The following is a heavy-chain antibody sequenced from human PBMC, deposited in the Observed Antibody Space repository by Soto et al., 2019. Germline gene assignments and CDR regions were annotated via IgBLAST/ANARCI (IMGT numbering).Heavy chain of an antibody. CDR1: VVTFVNQF. J-gene: IGHJ4*02. CDR3: ANVPEYHFCSGYRYSFDY. Sequence: PWLSXRLSWSSCVVTFVNQFMNWFRQAPGKGLEWVSAINGGGGSTFYADSVKGRFTISRDNSKKTLYLQMHSLRADDTAVYYCANVPEYHFCSGYRYSFDYRGQGTLV. CDR2: INGGGGST. V-gene: IGHV3-23*01. D-gene: IGHD3-3*01.